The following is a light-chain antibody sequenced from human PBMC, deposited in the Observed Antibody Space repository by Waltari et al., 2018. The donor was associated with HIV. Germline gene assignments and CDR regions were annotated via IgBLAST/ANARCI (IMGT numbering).Light chain of an antibody. CDR2: DVN. J-gene: IGLJ3*02. Sequence: QSALTQPVSVSGSPGQSITISCTGTSSDVGGYNYVPWYQRQPGKAPKLMIYDVNNRPSGVSNRFSGSKSGNTASLTISGLQAEDEADYYCSSYTSSSTRVFGGGTKVTVL. CDR1: SSDVGGYNY. V-gene: IGLV2-14*03. CDR3: SSYTSSSTRV.